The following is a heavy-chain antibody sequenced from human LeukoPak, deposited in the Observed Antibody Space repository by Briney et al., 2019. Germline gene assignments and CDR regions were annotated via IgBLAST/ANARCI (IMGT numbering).Heavy chain of an antibody. D-gene: IGHD6-25*01. V-gene: IGHV3-11*04. CDR3: ARDISSAACSLCYYYYMDV. J-gene: IGHJ6*03. Sequence: GGSLRLSCAASGFTFSDYYMSWIRQAPGKGLKWVSYISSSGSTIYYADSVKGRFTISRDNAKNSLYLQMNSLRAEDTAVYYCARDISSAACSLCYYYYMDVWGKGTTVTVSS. CDR2: ISSSGSTI. CDR1: GFTFSDYY.